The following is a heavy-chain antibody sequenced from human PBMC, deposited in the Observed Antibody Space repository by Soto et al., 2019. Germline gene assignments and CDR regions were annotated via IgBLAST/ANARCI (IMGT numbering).Heavy chain of an antibody. CDR1: GFTFSSYA. Sequence: GGSLRLSCAASGFTFSSYAMHWVRQAPGKGLEWVAVISYDGSNKYYADSVKGRFTISRDNSKNTLYLQMNSLRAEDTAVYYCARDGVGYVTTEPYFDYWGQGTLVTVSS. CDR2: ISYDGSNK. CDR3: ARDGVGYVTTEPYFDY. J-gene: IGHJ4*02. D-gene: IGHD4-17*01. V-gene: IGHV3-30-3*01.